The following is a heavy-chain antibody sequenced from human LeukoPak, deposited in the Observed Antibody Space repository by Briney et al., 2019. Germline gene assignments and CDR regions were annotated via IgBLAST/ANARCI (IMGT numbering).Heavy chain of an antibody. V-gene: IGHV4-39*01. CDR1: GGSISSSSYY. J-gene: IGHJ3*02. D-gene: IGHD2-21*02. Sequence: SETLSLTCTVSGGSISSSSYYWGWIRQPPGKGLEWIGSIYYSGSTYYNPSLKSRVTISVDTSKNQFSLKLSSVTAADTAVYYCARLRGRGGDCYDAFDIWGQGTMVTVSS. CDR3: ARLRGRGGDCYDAFDI. CDR2: IYYSGST.